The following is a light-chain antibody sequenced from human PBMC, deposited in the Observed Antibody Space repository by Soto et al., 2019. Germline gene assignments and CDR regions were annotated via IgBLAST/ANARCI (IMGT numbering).Light chain of an antibody. Sequence: QSVLTQPPSVSGAPGQRVTISCTGSSSNIGAGYVVHWYQQLPGTAPKLLIYGNINRPSGVPDRFSGSKSDTSASLAITGLXXXXXXDXYCQSYDSSLSGYVFGTGTKVTVL. CDR3: QSYDSSLSGYV. V-gene: IGLV1-40*01. CDR1: SSNIGAGYV. CDR2: GNI. J-gene: IGLJ1*01.